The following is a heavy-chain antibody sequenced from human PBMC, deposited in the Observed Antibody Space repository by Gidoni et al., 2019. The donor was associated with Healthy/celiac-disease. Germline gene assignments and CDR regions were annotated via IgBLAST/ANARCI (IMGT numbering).Heavy chain of an antibody. CDR1: GFTFDDYA. J-gene: IGHJ5*02. Sequence: EVQLVESGGGLVQPGRSLRLSCAASGFTFDDYAMHWVRQAPGKGLEWVSGISWNSGSIGYADSVKGRFTISRDNAKNSLYLQMNSLRAEDTALYYCAKGRGYSSSWYGENWSDPWGQGTLVTVSS. V-gene: IGHV3-9*01. CDR3: AKGRGYSSSWYGENWSDP. CDR2: ISWNSGSI. D-gene: IGHD6-13*01.